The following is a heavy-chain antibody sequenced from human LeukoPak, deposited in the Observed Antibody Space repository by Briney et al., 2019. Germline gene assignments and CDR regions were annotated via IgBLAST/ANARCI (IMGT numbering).Heavy chain of an antibody. D-gene: IGHD5-18*01. CDR3: ARGRQSYGYDY. CDR2: INHSGSI. V-gene: IGHV4-34*01. J-gene: IGHJ4*02. Sequence: KPSETLSLTCTVYGGSFSGYYWSWIRQPPGMGLEWIGEINHSGSINYNPSLKSRVTISVDTSKNQFSLKLSSVTAADTAVYYCARGRQSYGYDYWGQGTLVTVSS. CDR1: GGSFSGYY.